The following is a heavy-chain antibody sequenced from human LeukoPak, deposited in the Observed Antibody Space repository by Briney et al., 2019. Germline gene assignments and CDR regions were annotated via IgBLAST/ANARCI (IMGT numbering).Heavy chain of an antibody. Sequence: SVKVSCKASGGTFSSYAISWVRQAPGQGLEWMGRFIPILGIANYAQKFQGRVTITADKSTSTAYMELSSLRSEDTAVYYCARADPYEAGYMDVWGKGTTVTVSS. D-gene: IGHD3-3*01. J-gene: IGHJ6*03. CDR1: GGTFSSYA. V-gene: IGHV1-69*04. CDR2: FIPILGIA. CDR3: ARADPYEAGYMDV.